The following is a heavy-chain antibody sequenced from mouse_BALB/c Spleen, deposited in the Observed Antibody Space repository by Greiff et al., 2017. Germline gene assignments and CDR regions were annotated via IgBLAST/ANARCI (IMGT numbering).Heavy chain of an antibody. CDR2: ISNGGGST. CDR3: ARLTAPFDY. V-gene: IGHV5-12-2*01. J-gene: IGHJ2*01. Sequence: EVQLVESGGGLVQPGGSLKLSCAASGFTFSSYTMSWVRQTPEKRLEWVAYISNGGGSTYYPDTVKGRFTISRDNAKNTLYLQMSSLKSEDTAMYYCARLTAPFDYWGQGTTLTVSS. D-gene: IGHD1-2*01. CDR1: GFTFSSYT.